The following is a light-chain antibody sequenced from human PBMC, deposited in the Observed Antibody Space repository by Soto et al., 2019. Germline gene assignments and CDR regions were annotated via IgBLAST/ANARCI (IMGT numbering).Light chain of an antibody. CDR2: SAS. V-gene: IGKV1-9*01. CDR1: QGISDR. Sequence: DIQLTQSPSFLSASVGDRVTITCRASQGISDRLAWYQQSPGKAPNLLIHSASSLQSGVPLRFSGSGSGTEFPLTISSLQPADFATYSCQQRDGYPITFGQGTRLEMK. CDR3: QQRDGYPIT. J-gene: IGKJ5*01.